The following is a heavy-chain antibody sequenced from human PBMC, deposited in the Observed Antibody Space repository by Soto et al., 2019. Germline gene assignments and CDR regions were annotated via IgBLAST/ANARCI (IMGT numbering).Heavy chain of an antibody. CDR3: ARDGQSLAPYALDV. D-gene: IGHD6-19*01. CDR1: GFTFSGHA. CDR2: IWYDGSNK. Sequence: QVQVVESGGGVVQPGRSLRLSCTASGFTFSGHAMHWVRQPPGKGLEWVAQIWYDGSNKYYADSVKGRFTISRDNSKKALYGQMDSLMVEDTAVYYCARDGQSLAPYALDVWGQGTSVTVSS. V-gene: IGHV3-33*01. J-gene: IGHJ6*02.